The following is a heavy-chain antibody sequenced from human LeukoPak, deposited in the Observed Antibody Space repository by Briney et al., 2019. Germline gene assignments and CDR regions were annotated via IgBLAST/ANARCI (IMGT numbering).Heavy chain of an antibody. CDR2: IYHSGST. D-gene: IGHD3-10*01. Sequence: PSETLSLTCAVSGYSISSGYYWGWIRQPPGKGLEWIGSIYHSGSTYYNPSFKSRVTISVDTSKNQFSLKLSSVTAADTAVYYCARDERGVIISPGAFDIWGQGTMVTVSS. CDR3: ARDERGVIISPGAFDI. CDR1: GYSISSGYY. J-gene: IGHJ3*02. V-gene: IGHV4-38-2*02.